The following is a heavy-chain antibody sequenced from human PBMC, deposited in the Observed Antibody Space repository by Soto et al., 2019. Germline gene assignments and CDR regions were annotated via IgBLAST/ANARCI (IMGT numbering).Heavy chain of an antibody. Sequence: QVQLQESGPGLVKPSQTLSLTCTVSGGSISSGGYYWSWIRQHPGKGLEWIGYIYYSGSTYYNPSLKSRVTISVDTSKNQFSLKLSSVTAADTAVYYCARDQVVPAATTLHYYGMDVWGQGTTVTVSS. CDR2: IYYSGST. CDR3: ARDQVVPAATTLHYYGMDV. V-gene: IGHV4-31*03. D-gene: IGHD2-2*01. CDR1: GGSISSGGYY. J-gene: IGHJ6*02.